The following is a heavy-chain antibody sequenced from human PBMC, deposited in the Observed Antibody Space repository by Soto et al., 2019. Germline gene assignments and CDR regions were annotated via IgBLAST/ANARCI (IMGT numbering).Heavy chain of an antibody. J-gene: IGHJ4*02. V-gene: IGHV1-69*13. CDR3: ARDFAGLSGSYDY. CDR2: IIPIFGTA. CDR1: GGTFSSYA. Sequence: SVKVSCKXSGGTFSSYAISWVRQAPGQGLEWMGGIIPIFGTANYAQKFQGRVTITADESTSTAYMELSSLRSEDTAVYYCARDFAGLSGSYDYWGQGTLVTVSS. D-gene: IGHD1-26*01.